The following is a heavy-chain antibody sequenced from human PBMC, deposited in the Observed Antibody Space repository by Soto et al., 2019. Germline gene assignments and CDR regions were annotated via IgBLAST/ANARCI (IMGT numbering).Heavy chain of an antibody. Sequence: QVELVESGGGLVQPVTSLRLSCAASGFIFRNYAMHWVRQAPGKGLEWVADISYDERNIHYPDSVKGRFTISRDNSKNTLFLQMNNLRPEDTAVYYCARDSWGFDCWGQGTLVTVSS. V-gene: IGHV3-30*04. CDR2: ISYDERNI. CDR3: ARDSWGFDC. J-gene: IGHJ4*02. D-gene: IGHD2-15*01. CDR1: GFIFRNYA.